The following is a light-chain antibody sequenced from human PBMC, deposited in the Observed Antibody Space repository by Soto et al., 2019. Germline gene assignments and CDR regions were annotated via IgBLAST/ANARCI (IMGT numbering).Light chain of an antibody. Sequence: DIQMTQSPSTLSASVGDRVTITCRASQSLSSWLAWYQQKPGKAPKLLIYDVSSLESGVPSRFSGSGSGTEFTPTISSLQPDDFQPYYGQQYNIYSRGTSGQGTKVEIK. CDR1: QSLSSW. CDR2: DVS. J-gene: IGKJ1*01. V-gene: IGKV1-5*01. CDR3: QQYNIYSRGT.